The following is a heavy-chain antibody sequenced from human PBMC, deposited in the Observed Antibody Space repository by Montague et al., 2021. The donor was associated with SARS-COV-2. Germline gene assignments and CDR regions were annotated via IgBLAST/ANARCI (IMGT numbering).Heavy chain of an antibody. J-gene: IGHJ3*02. CDR1: GGSFSDFY. Sequence: SETLSLTCAVYGGSFSDFYWSWIRQPPGKGLEWIGEINHSGSSYYNPSLKSRVTISVDTSKNQFSLKLSSVTAADTAVYYCASRNRGNRGAFDIWGRGTMVTVSS. V-gene: IGHV4-34*01. CDR2: INHSGSS. CDR3: ASRNRGNRGAFDI. D-gene: IGHD3-10*01.